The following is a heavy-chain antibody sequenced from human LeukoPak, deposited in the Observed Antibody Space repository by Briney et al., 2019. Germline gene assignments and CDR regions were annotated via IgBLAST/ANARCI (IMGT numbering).Heavy chain of an antibody. CDR2: ISYDGSNK. CDR1: GFTFSSYA. J-gene: IGHJ5*02. Sequence: PGGSLRLSCAASGFTFSSYAMHWVRQAPGKGLEWVAVISYDGSNKYYADSVKGRFTISRDNSKNTLYLQMNSLRAEDTAVYYCARDGAVAPSWFDPWGQGTLVTVSS. D-gene: IGHD6-19*01. CDR3: ARDGAVAPSWFDP. V-gene: IGHV3-30-3*01.